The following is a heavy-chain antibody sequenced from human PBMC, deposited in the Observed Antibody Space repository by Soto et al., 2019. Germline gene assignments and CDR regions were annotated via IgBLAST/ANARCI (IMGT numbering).Heavy chain of an antibody. CDR2: IYPGDSDT. CDR1: GYSFTSYW. D-gene: IGHD2-2*01. CDR3: ARFTEAPDSYYYYYGMDV. J-gene: IGHJ6*02. V-gene: IGHV5-51*01. Sequence: PGESLKISCKGSGYSFTSYWIGWVRQMPGKGLEWMGIIYPGDSDTRYSPSFQGQVTISVDTSKNQFSLKLSSVTAADTAVYYCARFTEAPDSYYYYYGMDVWGQGTTVTVSS.